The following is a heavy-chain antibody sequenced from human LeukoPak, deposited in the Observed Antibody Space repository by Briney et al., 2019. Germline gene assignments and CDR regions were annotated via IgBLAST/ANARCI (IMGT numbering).Heavy chain of an antibody. J-gene: IGHJ4*02. Sequence: SETLSLTCTVSGGSISSGGYYWSWIRQHPGKGLEWIGYIYYTGSTNYNPSLRSRVTISLDTSKNQISLRLSSVTAADTAVYYCARGGNALDYWGQGTLVTVSS. CDR2: IYYTGST. V-gene: IGHV4-61*08. CDR3: ARGGNALDY. D-gene: IGHD4-23*01. CDR1: GGSISSGGYY.